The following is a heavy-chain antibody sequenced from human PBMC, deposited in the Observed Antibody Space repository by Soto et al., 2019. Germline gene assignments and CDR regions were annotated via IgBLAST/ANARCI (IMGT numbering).Heavy chain of an antibody. Sequence: ASGPTLVNPTQTLTLTCTFSGFSLSTSGVGVGWIRQPPGKALEWLALIYWDDDKRYSPSLKSRLTITKDTSKNQVVLTMTNMDPVDTATYYCAHSLQGFLEWPANFDYWGQGTLVTVSS. V-gene: IGHV2-5*02. D-gene: IGHD3-3*01. J-gene: IGHJ4*02. CDR1: GFSLSTSGVG. CDR3: AHSLQGFLEWPANFDY. CDR2: IYWDDDK.